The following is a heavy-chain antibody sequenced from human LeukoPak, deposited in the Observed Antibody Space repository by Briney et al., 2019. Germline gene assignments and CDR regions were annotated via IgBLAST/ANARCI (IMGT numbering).Heavy chain of an antibody. D-gene: IGHD7-27*01. CDR3: AREGRLLGIPDFDS. Sequence: PGGSLRLSCAASGFTFSSYWMSWVRQAPGKGLEWVANIKQDGSEKYYVDSVKGRFTISRDNAKNSLYLQMNSLRAEDTAVYYCAREGRLLGIPDFDSWGQGSLVTVSS. CDR1: GFTFSSYW. J-gene: IGHJ4*02. CDR2: IKQDGSEK. V-gene: IGHV3-7*01.